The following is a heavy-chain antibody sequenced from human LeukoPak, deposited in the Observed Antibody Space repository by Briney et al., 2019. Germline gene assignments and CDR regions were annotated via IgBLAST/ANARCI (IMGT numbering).Heavy chain of an antibody. V-gene: IGHV1-46*01. CDR1: GYTFTSYY. CDR2: INPSGGGT. CDR3: ARGVGDYGSRYYFDY. D-gene: IGHD4-17*01. Sequence: ASVKVSCKASGYTFTSYYMRWVRQAPGQGLEWVGIINPSGGGTSYAQKFQGRVTMTRDTSTSTVYMELSSLRSEDTAVYYCARGVGDYGSRYYFDYWGQGTLVTVSS. J-gene: IGHJ4*02.